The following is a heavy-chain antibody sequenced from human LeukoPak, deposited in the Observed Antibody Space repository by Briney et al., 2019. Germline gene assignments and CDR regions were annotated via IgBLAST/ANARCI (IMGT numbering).Heavy chain of an antibody. D-gene: IGHD3-10*01. CDR2: ITSDGSST. Sequence: GGSLRLSCAASGFTFSSYWMHWVRQAPGKGLVWVSRITSDGSSTSYADSVKGRFTISRDNAKNTLYLQMNSLRAEDTAVYYCARDPKFTMVRGAHPFNWFDPWGQGTLVTVSS. CDR3: ARDPKFTMVRGAHPFNWFDP. V-gene: IGHV3-74*01. CDR1: GFTFSSYW. J-gene: IGHJ5*02.